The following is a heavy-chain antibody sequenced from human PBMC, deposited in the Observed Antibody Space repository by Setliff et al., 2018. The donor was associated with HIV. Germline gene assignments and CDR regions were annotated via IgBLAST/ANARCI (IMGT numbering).Heavy chain of an antibody. CDR2: FHYSGST. CDR1: GGSIGSSSYY. V-gene: IGHV4-39*01. Sequence: SETLSLTCTVSGGSIGSSSYYGGWIRQPPGKGLEWIGSFHYSGSTFYTPSLKSRVTISVDTSKSQFSLKLSSVTAADTAVYYCTIPASSLAPNWGRGTQVTVSS. J-gene: IGHJ4*02. CDR3: TIPASSLAPN.